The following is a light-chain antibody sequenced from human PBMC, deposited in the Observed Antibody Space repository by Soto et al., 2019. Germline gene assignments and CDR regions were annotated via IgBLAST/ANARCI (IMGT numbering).Light chain of an antibody. CDR1: QSVLYSSNNKNY. Sequence: DIVMTQSPDSLAVSLGERATINCKSSQSVLYSSNNKNYLAWYQQKPGQPPKLRIYWASTRESGVTDRFSGSGSGTDFTLNISSLQAEDVAVYYCQQYYSTPLTFGGGTKVEIK. CDR3: QQYYSTPLT. CDR2: WAS. V-gene: IGKV4-1*01. J-gene: IGKJ4*01.